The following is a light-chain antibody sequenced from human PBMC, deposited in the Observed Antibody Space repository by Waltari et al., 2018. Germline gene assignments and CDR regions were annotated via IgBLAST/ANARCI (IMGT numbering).Light chain of an antibody. CDR2: GAS. Sequence: EVVMTQSPATLSVSPGERAPLSCRASKSVSSNLAWYQHKPGQAPRLLIYGASTRATGIPARFSGSGSGTEFTLTISSLQSEDFAAYYCQQYNNWPPWTFGQGTTVEIK. J-gene: IGKJ1*01. CDR1: KSVSSN. V-gene: IGKV3-15*01. CDR3: QQYNNWPPWT.